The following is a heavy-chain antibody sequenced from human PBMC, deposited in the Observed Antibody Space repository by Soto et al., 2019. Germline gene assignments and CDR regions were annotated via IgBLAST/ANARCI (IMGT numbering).Heavy chain of an antibody. D-gene: IGHD1-26*01. V-gene: IGHV3-33*01. CDR3: ARDGIVGATRGYLDAFDI. J-gene: IGHJ3*02. CDR2: IWYDGSNK. Sequence: QVQLVESGGGVVQPGRSLRLSCAASGFTFSSYGMHWVRQAPGKGLEWVAVIWYDGSNKYYADSVKGRFTISRDNSKNTLYLQMNSLRAEDTAVYYCARDGIVGATRGYLDAFDIWGQGTMVTVSS. CDR1: GFTFSSYG.